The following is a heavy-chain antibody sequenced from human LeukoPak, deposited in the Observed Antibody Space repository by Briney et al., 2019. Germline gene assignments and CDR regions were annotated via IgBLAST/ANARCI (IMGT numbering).Heavy chain of an antibody. J-gene: IGHJ6*02. Sequence: PSETLSLTCTVSGGSISSYYWSWIRQPPGKGLEWIGYTYYSGSTNYNPSLKSRVTISVDTSKNQFSLKLSSVTAADTAVYYCARDKRGQYYYGSGSYYKEAYYYGMDVWGQGTTVTVSS. D-gene: IGHD3-10*01. CDR2: TYYSGST. CDR1: GGSISSYY. CDR3: ARDKRGQYYYGSGSYYKEAYYYGMDV. V-gene: IGHV4-59*01.